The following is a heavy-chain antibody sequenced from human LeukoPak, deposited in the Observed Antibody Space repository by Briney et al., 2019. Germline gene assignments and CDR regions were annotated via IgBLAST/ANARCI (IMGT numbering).Heavy chain of an antibody. CDR2: IKTKTDGATT. J-gene: IGHJ5*02. CDR3: TTGRHYYGSGSYIGFDP. CDR1: GFTFSNAW. D-gene: IGHD3-10*01. V-gene: IGHV3-15*01. Sequence: GRSLRLSCAASGFTFSNAWMSWVRQAPGKGQEWSGRIKTKTDGATTDYAAPVKGRFTISRDDSKNTLYLQMNSLKIEDTAVYHCTTGRHYYGSGSYIGFDPWGQGTLVTVSS.